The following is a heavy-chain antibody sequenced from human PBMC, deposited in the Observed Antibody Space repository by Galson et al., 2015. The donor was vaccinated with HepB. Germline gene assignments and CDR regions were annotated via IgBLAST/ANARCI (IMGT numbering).Heavy chain of an antibody. J-gene: IGHJ4*02. D-gene: IGHD1-26*01. CDR1: GFTFSSYA. V-gene: IGHV3-30-3*01. Sequence: SLRLSCAASGFTFSSYAMHWVRQAPGKGLEWVAVISYDGSNKYYADSVKGRFTISRDNSKNTLYLQMNSLRAEDTAVYYCARELVRWELLGTFDYWGQGTLVTVSS. CDR2: ISYDGSNK. CDR3: ARELVRWELLGTFDY.